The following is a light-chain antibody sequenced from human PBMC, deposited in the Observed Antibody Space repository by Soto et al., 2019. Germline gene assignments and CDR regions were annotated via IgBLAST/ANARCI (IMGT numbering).Light chain of an antibody. CDR2: EVS. CDR1: SSDVGRYNY. J-gene: IGLJ2*01. Sequence: QSVLTQPPSASGSPGQSVTISCTGTSSDVGRYNYVSWYQHHPGKAPKLMIYEVSKRPSGVPDRFSGSKSGSTASLTVSGLQAEDEADYYCSSCAGRNNLVFGGGTKLTVL. V-gene: IGLV2-8*01. CDR3: SSCAGRNNLV.